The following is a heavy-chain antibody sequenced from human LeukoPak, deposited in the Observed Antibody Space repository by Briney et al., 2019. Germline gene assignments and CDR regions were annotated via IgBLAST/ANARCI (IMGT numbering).Heavy chain of an antibody. CDR3: ARERGSGALDY. V-gene: IGHV3-7*01. CDR2: IKQDGSEK. Sequence: GGSLRLSCAASGFTFSSYWMSWVRQAPGKGLEWVANIKQDGSEKYYVDPVKGRFTISRDNAKNSLYLQMNSLRAEDTAVYYCARERGSGALDYWGQGTLVTVSS. D-gene: IGHD5-12*01. CDR1: GFTFSSYW. J-gene: IGHJ4*02.